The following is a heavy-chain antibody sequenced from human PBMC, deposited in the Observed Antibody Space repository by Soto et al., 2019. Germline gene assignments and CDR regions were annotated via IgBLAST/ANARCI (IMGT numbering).Heavy chain of an antibody. D-gene: IGHD6-19*01. Sequence: GGSLRLSCAVSGFSVSSYGMHWVRQAPGKGLEWVAIISYDGSNKYYADSVKGRFTISRDNSKNTLYLQMNSLRAEDTAVYYCAKDCRGYSSGWDAFDIWGQGTMVTVSS. V-gene: IGHV3-30*18. CDR3: AKDCRGYSSGWDAFDI. J-gene: IGHJ3*02. CDR1: GFSVSSYG. CDR2: ISYDGSNK.